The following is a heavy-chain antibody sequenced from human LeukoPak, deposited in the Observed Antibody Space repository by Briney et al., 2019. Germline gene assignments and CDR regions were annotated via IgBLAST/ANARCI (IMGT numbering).Heavy chain of an antibody. Sequence: ASVKVSCKASGYTFTGYYMHWVRQAPGQGLEWMGWINPNSGDTNYAQKFHGGVTMTRDTSISTAYMDLSRLTSDDTAVYYCASGSNFFDSWGQGTLVTVSS. D-gene: IGHD4-11*01. CDR1: GYTFTGYY. V-gene: IGHV1-2*02. CDR3: ASGSNFFDS. J-gene: IGHJ4*02. CDR2: INPNSGDT.